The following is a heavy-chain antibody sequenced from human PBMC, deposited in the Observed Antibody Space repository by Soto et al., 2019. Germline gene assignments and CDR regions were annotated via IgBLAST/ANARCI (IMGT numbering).Heavy chain of an antibody. V-gene: IGHV4-30-4*01. CDR3: ARYCSTTKCPFDY. J-gene: IGHJ4*02. CDR1: GGSISSGGSY. CDR2: IYYSGNT. Sequence: NPSETLSLTCTVSGGSISSGGSYWGWIRQPPGKGLEWIGYIYYSGNTYFNPSLKSRVTLSVDTSKNQFSLNLSSVTAADTAVYYCARYCSTTKCPFDYWGQGTLVTVSS. D-gene: IGHD2-2*01.